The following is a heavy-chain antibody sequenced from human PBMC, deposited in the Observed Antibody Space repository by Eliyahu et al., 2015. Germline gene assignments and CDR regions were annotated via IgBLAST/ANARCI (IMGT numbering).Heavy chain of an antibody. CDR1: XXSINNYY. J-gene: IGHJ2*01. CDR2: IFYRGDT. D-gene: IGHD2/OR15-2a*01. Sequence: QVQLQESGPGLVKPSETLSLXCTVSXXSINNYYYSWIRPAPGXGLEWIGYIFYRGDTNYNLSLKSRVTMSVDTSKSQFSLRLTSVSTADTAVYYCARTRQSVLRPTLFDWYFDLWGRGTLVTVSS. V-gene: IGHV4-59*01. CDR3: ARTRQSVLRPTLFDWYFDL.